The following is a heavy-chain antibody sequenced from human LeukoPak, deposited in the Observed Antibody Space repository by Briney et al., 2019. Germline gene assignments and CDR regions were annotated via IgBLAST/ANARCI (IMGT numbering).Heavy chain of an antibody. V-gene: IGHV3-66*01. CDR3: ARDSTSEGYCSSTSCYSGAFDI. J-gene: IGHJ3*02. CDR1: AFTVSSNY. CDR2: IYSGGST. Sequence: GGSLRLSCAASAFTVSSNYMSWVRQAPGKGLEWVSVIYSGGSTYYADSVKGRFTISRDNSKNTLYLQMNSLRAEDTAVYYCARDSTSEGYCSSTSCYSGAFDIWGQGTMVTVSS. D-gene: IGHD2-2*01.